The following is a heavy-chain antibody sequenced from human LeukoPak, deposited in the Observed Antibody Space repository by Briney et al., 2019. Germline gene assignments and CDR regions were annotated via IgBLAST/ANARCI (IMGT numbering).Heavy chain of an antibody. J-gene: IGHJ4*02. CDR3: ASPYSSGWFGTDY. D-gene: IGHD6-19*01. CDR2: ISYDGSNK. V-gene: IGHV3-30*04. CDR1: GFTFSSYA. Sequence: PGRSLRLSCAASGFTFSSYAMHWVRQAPGKGLEWVAVISYDGSNKYYADSVKGRFTISRDNSKNTLYLQMNSLRAEDTAVYYCASPYSSGWFGTDYWGQGTLVTVSS.